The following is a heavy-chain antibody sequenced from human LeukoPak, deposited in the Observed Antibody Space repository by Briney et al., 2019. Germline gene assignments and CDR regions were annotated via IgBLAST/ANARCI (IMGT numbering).Heavy chain of an antibody. CDR3: ARWPDFWSDYPLFDY. D-gene: IGHD3-3*01. Sequence: GGSLRLSCAASGFIFSRCGMNWVRQAPGKGLEWVASISGSSSYISYADSVRGRFTISRDNAKNSLYLQMNSLRAEDTAVYYCARWPDFWSDYPLFDYWGQGTLVTVSS. J-gene: IGHJ4*02. CDR1: GFIFSRCG. V-gene: IGHV3-21*01. CDR2: ISGSSSYI.